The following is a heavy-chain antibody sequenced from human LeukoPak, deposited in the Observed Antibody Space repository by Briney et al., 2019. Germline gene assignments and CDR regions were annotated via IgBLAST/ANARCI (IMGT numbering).Heavy chain of an antibody. Sequence: GGSLRLSCAASGFTFSSYSMNWVRQAPGKGLEWVSSISSSGSTVYYADSVKGRFTIPRDNAKNSLYLQMNRLRAEDTAVYYCARDYGGSSPFDYWGQGTLVTVSS. CDR1: GFTFSSYS. V-gene: IGHV3-48*04. J-gene: IGHJ4*02. CDR3: ARDYGGSSPFDY. D-gene: IGHD4-23*01. CDR2: ISSSGSTV.